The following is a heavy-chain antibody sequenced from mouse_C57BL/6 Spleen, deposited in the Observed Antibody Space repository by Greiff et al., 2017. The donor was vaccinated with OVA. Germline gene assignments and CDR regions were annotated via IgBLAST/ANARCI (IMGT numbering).Heavy chain of an antibody. J-gene: IGHJ3*01. CDR3: ARQGPNYYGSSWFAY. CDR1: GFTFSSYG. Sequence: EVKLMESGGDLVKPGGSLKLSCAASGFTFSSYGMSWVRQTPDKRLEWVATISSGGSYTYYPDSVKGRFTISRDNAKNTLYLQMSSLKSEDTAMYYCARQGPNYYGSSWFAYWGQGTLVTVSA. D-gene: IGHD1-1*01. CDR2: ISSGGSYT. V-gene: IGHV5-6*01.